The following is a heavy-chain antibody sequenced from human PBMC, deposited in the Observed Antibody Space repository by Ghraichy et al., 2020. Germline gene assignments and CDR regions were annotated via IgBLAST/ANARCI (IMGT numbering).Heavy chain of an antibody. D-gene: IGHD3-22*01. CDR2: ISSSSSYI. V-gene: IGHV3-21*01. CDR3: ARPLDYYDSSGYYYFDY. Sequence: GESLNISCAASGFTFSSYSMNWVRQAPGKGLEWVSSISSSSSYIYYADSVKGRFTISRDNAKNSLYLQMNSLRAEETAVYYCARPLDYYDSSGYYYFDYWGQGTLVTVSS. CDR1: GFTFSSYS. J-gene: IGHJ4*02.